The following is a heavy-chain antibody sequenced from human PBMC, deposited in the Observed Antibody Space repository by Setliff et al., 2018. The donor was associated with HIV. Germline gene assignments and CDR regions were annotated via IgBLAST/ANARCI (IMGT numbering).Heavy chain of an antibody. Sequence: ASVKVSCKASGYTFITNGITWVRQAPGQGLEWMGWISAYNGNTNYAQNFQGRVTMTTDTSTNTAYMELRSLRSDDTAVYYCARDPVAYYDKKAYPYYLDFWGQGTLVTVSS. CDR3: ARDPVAYYDKKAYPYYLDF. V-gene: IGHV1-18*01. CDR1: GYTFITNG. D-gene: IGHD3-22*01. J-gene: IGHJ4*02. CDR2: ISAYNGNT.